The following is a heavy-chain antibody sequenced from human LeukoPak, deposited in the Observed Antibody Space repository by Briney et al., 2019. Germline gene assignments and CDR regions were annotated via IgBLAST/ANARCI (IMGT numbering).Heavy chain of an antibody. V-gene: IGHV3-23*01. CDR1: GFTFSSFA. CDR2: ISGSGGGT. CDR3: ANEYYDILTGYYTGDDAFDI. Sequence: GGSLRLSCAASGFTFSSFAMSWVRQAPGKGLEWVSNISGSGGGTYYADSVKGRFTISRDISKNTLYLQMNSLRAEDTAVYYCANEYYDILTGYYTGDDAFDIWGQGTMVTVSS. J-gene: IGHJ3*02. D-gene: IGHD3-9*01.